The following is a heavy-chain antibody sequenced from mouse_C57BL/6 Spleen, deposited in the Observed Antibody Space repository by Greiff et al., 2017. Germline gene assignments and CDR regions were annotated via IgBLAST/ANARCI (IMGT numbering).Heavy chain of an antibody. CDR1: GFSLSTFGMG. CDR2: IWWDADK. Sequence: QVTLKVSGPGILQPSQTLRLTCSFSGFSLSTFGMGVGRIRPPSGKGLEWLAHIWWDADKYSNPALKSRLTISKDTSKNQVFLKIANVDTAATATDYCARMGCDDGAMDYWGQGTSVTVSS. D-gene: IGHD3-3*01. J-gene: IGHJ4*01. CDR3: ARMGCDDGAMDY. V-gene: IGHV8-8*01.